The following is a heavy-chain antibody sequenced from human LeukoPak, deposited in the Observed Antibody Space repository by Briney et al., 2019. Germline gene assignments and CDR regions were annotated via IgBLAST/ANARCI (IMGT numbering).Heavy chain of an antibody. J-gene: IGHJ5*02. CDR2: INHSGST. D-gene: IGHD1-26*01. CDR1: GGSFSGYY. Sequence: TSETLSLTCAVYGGSFSGYYWSWIRQPPGKGLEWIGEINHSGSTNYNPSLKSRVTISVDTSKNQFSLKLSSLTAADTAVYYCARHEYSGSYYGLSWFDPWGQGTLVTVSS. V-gene: IGHV4-34*01. CDR3: ARHEYSGSYYGLSWFDP.